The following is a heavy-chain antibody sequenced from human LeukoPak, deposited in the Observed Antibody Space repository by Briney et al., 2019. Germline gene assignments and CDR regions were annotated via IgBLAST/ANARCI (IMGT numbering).Heavy chain of an antibody. CDR3: ANGSASNFDY. Sequence: ASVKVSCKASGCTFRRYAISWVRQAPGQGLEWMRSIIPIFGTANYAQKFHGRVTITTDESTSTAYMELSSLRSEATAVYYCANGSASNFDYWGQGTLVTVSS. J-gene: IGHJ4*02. CDR2: IIPIFGTA. CDR1: GCTFRRYA. V-gene: IGHV1-69*05. D-gene: IGHD3-10*01.